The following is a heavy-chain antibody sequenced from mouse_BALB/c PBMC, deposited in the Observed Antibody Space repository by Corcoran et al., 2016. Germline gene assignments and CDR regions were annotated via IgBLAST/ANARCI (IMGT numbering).Heavy chain of an antibody. CDR1: GYTFTNYG. CDR3: AREPRAMDY. Sequence: QIQLVQSGPELKKPGETVKISCKASGYTFTNYGMNWVKQAPGKGLKWMGWINTYTGEPTYADAFKGRFAFSLETSASTAYLQINNLKNEDMATYFCAREPRAMDYWGQGTSVTVSS. J-gene: IGHJ4*01. V-gene: IGHV9-1*02. CDR2: INTYTGEP.